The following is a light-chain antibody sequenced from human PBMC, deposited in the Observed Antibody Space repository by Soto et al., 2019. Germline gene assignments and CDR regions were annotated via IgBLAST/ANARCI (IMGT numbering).Light chain of an antibody. CDR1: QSVSSSY. V-gene: IGKV3-20*01. CDR3: QEYGSSPLIT. Sequence: EIVLTQSPGTLSLSPGERATLSCRASQSVSSSYLAWYQQKPGQAPRLLIYGASSRATGIPDRFSGSGSVTDFTLTISGLEPEDYAVYYCQEYGSSPLITFGQGTRLAIK. J-gene: IGKJ5*01. CDR2: GAS.